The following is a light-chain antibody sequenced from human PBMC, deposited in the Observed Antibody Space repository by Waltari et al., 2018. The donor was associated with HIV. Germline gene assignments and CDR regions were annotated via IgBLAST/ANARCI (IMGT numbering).Light chain of an antibody. CDR2: NNN. CDR3: AAWDDRLNGLV. CDR1: SSNIGRNS. V-gene: IGLV1-44*01. Sequence: QSVLTQPPSTSGTPGPRVTISCSGGSSNIGRNSVNWYQQFPGTAPKLLIHNNNQRPSGVPDQFSGSKSGTSASLAISGLQSEDEAHYYCAAWDDRLNGLVFGGGTKLTVL. J-gene: IGLJ2*01.